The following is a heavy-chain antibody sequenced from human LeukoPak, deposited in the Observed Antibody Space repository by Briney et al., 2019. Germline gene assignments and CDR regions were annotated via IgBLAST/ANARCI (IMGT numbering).Heavy chain of an antibody. J-gene: IGHJ4*02. CDR3: ASDRDSGTWSYY. V-gene: IGHV3-53*01. CDR1: GLSVSAYY. Sequence: QPGGSLRLSCAASGLSVSAYYMSWVRQAPGKGLEWVSVIDSGGSGGSTYYADSVRGRFTISRDNSKNTLSLQMNSLRAEDTAVYYCASDRDSGTWSYYWGQGTLVTVSS. D-gene: IGHD6-13*01. CDR2: IDSGGSGGST.